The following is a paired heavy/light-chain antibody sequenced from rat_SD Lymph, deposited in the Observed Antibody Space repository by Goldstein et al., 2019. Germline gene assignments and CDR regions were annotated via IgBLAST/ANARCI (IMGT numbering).Heavy chain of an antibody. CDR2: INQDSSTI. D-gene: IGHD1-9*01. CDR1: GFSFNDYW. J-gene: IGHJ1*01. Sequence: EVKLVESGGGLVQPGRSLKLSCAASGFSFNDYWMGWVRQAPGKGLEWIGEINQDSSTINYTPSLKDKFTISRDNAQNTLYLQMSKLGSEDTAIYYCARSMGITFDFWGPGTMVTVSS. V-gene: IGHV4-2*01. CDR3: ARSMGITFDF.
Light chain of an antibody. CDR1: ESVSTL. CDR3: QQSWNDPLT. Sequence: DTVLTQSPALAVSPGERVTISCRASESVSTLMHWYQQKPGQQPKLLIYLASNLESGVPARFSGSGSGTDFTLTIDPVEADDTATYYCQQSWNDPLTFGSGTKLEIK. V-gene: IGKV3S9*01. CDR2: LAS. J-gene: IGKJ5*01.